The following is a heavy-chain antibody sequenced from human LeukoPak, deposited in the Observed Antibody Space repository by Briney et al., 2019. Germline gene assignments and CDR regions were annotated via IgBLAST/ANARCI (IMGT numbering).Heavy chain of an antibody. D-gene: IGHD6-6*01. CDR2: IYYSGNT. CDR3: ARVMAARREDLNWFDP. CDR1: GGSISSSGSY. Sequence: TSETLSLTCTVSGGSISSSGSYWGWIRQPPGKGLEWIGSIYYSGNTYNPSLKSRVTISVDTSKNQFSLNLTSVNAADTAVYYCARVMAARREDLNWFDPWGQGTPVTVSS. V-gene: IGHV4-39*07. J-gene: IGHJ5*02.